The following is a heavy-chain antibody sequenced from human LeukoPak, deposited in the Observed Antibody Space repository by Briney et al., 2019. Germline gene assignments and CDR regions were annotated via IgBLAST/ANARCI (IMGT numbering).Heavy chain of an antibody. Sequence: GGSLRLSCAASGSTFSSYAMSWVRQAPGKGLEWVSTISGSGGSTHYADSVKGRFTISRDNSKNTLYLQMNSLRAEDTAVYYCAKGGYCSSTSCPNDYWGQGTLVTVSS. V-gene: IGHV3-23*01. CDR1: GSTFSSYA. CDR2: ISGSGGST. D-gene: IGHD2-2*01. CDR3: AKGGYCSSTSCPNDY. J-gene: IGHJ4*02.